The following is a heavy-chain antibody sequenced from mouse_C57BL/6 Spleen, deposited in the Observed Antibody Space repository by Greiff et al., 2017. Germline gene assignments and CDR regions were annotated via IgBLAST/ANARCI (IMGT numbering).Heavy chain of an antibody. V-gene: IGHV1-22*01. CDR1: GYTFTDYN. CDR2: INPNNGGT. CDR3: ARVRVYDYLSAMGY. D-gene: IGHD2-4*01. J-gene: IGHJ4*01. Sequence: DVQLQESGPELVKPGASVKMSCKASGYTFTDYNMHWVKQSHGKSLEWIGYINPNNGGTSYNQKFKGKATLTVNKSSSTAYMELRSLTSEDSAVYYCARVRVYDYLSAMGYWGQGTSVTVSS.